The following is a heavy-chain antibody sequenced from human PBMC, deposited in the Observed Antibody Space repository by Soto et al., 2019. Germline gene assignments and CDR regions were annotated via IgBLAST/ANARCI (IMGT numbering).Heavy chain of an antibody. CDR2: IIPIFGTA. J-gene: IGHJ6*02. Sequence: QVQLVQSGAEVKKPGSSVKVSCKASGGTFSGYAISWVRQAPGQGLEWMGGIIPIFGTANYAQKFQGRVTITADESTSTAYMELSSLRSEDTAVYYCARRGITMVEGVSLPYYAMDVWGQGTTVTVSS. V-gene: IGHV1-69*01. D-gene: IGHD3-10*01. CDR3: ARRGITMVEGVSLPYYAMDV. CDR1: GGTFSGYA.